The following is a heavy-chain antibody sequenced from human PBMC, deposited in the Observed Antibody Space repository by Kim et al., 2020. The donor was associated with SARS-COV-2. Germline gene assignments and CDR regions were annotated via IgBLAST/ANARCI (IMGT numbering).Heavy chain of an antibody. D-gene: IGHD3-22*01. CDR3: ARVPVFYDSSGYYPDAFDI. Sequence: ASVKVSCKASGYTFTSYGISWVRQAPGQGLEWMGWISAYNGNTNYAQKLQGRVTMTTDTSTSTAYMELRSLRSDDTAVYYCARVPVFYDSSGYYPDAFDIWGQGTMVTVSS. CDR1: GYTFTSYG. V-gene: IGHV1-18*01. CDR2: ISAYNGNT. J-gene: IGHJ3*02.